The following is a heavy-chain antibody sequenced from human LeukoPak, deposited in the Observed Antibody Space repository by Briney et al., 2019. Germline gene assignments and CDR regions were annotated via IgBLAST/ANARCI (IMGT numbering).Heavy chain of an antibody. CDR3: ARDPYIVVVPAAVDY. CDR1: GFTFSSYA. CDR2: MSYDGSNK. Sequence: GSLRLSCAASGFTFSSYAMHWVRQAPGKGLEWVAVMSYDGSNKYYADSVKGRFTISRDNSKNTLYLQMNSLRAEDTAVYYCARDPYIVVVPAAVDYWGQGTLITVSS. J-gene: IGHJ4*02. V-gene: IGHV3-30-3*01. D-gene: IGHD2-2*01.